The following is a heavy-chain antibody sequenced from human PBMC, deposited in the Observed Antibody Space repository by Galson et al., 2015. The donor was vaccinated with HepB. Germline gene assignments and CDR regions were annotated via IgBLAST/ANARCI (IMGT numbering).Heavy chain of an antibody. J-gene: IGHJ3*02. CDR3: ARVSVPAAIYPDAFDI. CDR2: INAGNGNT. D-gene: IGHD2-2*01. Sequence: SVKVSCKASGYTFTSYAMHWVRQAPGQRLEWMGWINAGNGNTKYSQKFQGRVTITRDTSASTAYMELSSLRSEDTAVYYCARVSVPAAIYPDAFDIWGQGTMVTVSS. V-gene: IGHV1-3*01. CDR1: GYTFTSYA.